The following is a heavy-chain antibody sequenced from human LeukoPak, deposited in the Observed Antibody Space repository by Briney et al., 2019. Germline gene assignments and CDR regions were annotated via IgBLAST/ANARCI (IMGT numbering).Heavy chain of an antibody. CDR1: GYIFTSYG. CDR2: ISVHNGYT. D-gene: IGHD3-22*01. CDR3: AKEMRHYREYDSNAYYYNFQY. J-gene: IGHJ4*02. V-gene: IGHV1-18*01. Sequence: GASMKVSCKTSGYIFTSYGISWVRQAPGQGLEWMGWISVHNGYTRYARKFQGRATLTTDTSTSTAYMGVRSLRADDTAVYYCAKEMRHYREYDSNAYYYNFQYWGQG.